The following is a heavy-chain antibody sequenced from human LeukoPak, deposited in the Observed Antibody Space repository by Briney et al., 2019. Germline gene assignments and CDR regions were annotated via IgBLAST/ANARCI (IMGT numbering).Heavy chain of an antibody. J-gene: IGHJ4*02. CDR2: IKQDGSEK. Sequence: GGSLRLSCAASGFTFSSYWMSWVRQAPGKGLEWVGNIKQDGSEKYYVDSVKGRFTISRDNAKNSLYLQMNSLRAEDTAVYYCARDRIEARPYYFYYWGQGTLVTVSS. V-gene: IGHV3-7*01. CDR1: GFTFSSYW. CDR3: ARDRIEARPYYFYY. D-gene: IGHD6-6*01.